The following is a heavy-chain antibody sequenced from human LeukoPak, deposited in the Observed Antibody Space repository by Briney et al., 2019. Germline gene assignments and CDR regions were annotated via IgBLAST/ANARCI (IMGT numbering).Heavy chain of an antibody. V-gene: IGHV1-3*01. J-gene: IGHJ4*02. D-gene: IGHD3-22*01. Sequence: GASVNVSCTASGYTFTSYAMHWVRQAPGQRLEWMGWINAGNGNTKYSQKFQGRVTITRDTSASTAYMELSSLRSEDTAVYYCARVSASGYYAYWGQGTLVTVSS. CDR2: INAGNGNT. CDR1: GYTFTSYA. CDR3: ARVSASGYYAY.